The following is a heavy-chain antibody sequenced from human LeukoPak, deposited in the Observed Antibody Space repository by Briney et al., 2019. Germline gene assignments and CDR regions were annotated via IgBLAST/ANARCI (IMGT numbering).Heavy chain of an antibody. Sequence: GESLKISCKGSGYSFTSYWIGWVRQVPGKGLEWMGIIYPGDSDTRYSPSFQGQVTISADKSISTAYLQWSSLKASDTAMYYCARQGASVAIPGYDAFDIWGQGTMVTVSS. V-gene: IGHV5-51*01. J-gene: IGHJ3*02. D-gene: IGHD2-2*02. CDR3: ARQGASVAIPGYDAFDI. CDR1: GYSFTSYW. CDR2: IYPGDSDT.